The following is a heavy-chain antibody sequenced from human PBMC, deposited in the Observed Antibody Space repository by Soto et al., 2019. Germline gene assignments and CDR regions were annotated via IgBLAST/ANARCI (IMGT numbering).Heavy chain of an antibody. J-gene: IGHJ6*02. CDR3: VKSINPRAVAGWSYAMDV. V-gene: IGHV3-30*18. D-gene: IGHD6-19*01. Sequence: GGSLRLSCVASGFTFRTYGMQWVRQAPGKGLEWLTVVSYDGASKYYGDSVQGRFSISRDNSKNTLHLQMNSLRPEDTAVYYCVKSINPRAVAGWSYAMDVWGQGTTVTVFS. CDR2: VSYDGASK. CDR1: GFTFRTYG.